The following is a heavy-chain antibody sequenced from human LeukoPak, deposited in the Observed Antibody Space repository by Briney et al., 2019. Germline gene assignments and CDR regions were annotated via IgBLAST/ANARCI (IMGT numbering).Heavy chain of an antibody. Sequence: PGRSLRLSCAASGFTFSSYAMHWVRQAPGKGLEWVAVISYDGSNKYYADSVKGRFTISRDNSKNTLYLQMNSLRAEDTAVYYCARDRETELLVVYFDYWGQGTLVTVSS. D-gene: IGHD1-26*01. CDR3: ARDRETELLVVYFDY. CDR2: ISYDGSNK. CDR1: GFTFSSYA. V-gene: IGHV3-30*04. J-gene: IGHJ4*02.